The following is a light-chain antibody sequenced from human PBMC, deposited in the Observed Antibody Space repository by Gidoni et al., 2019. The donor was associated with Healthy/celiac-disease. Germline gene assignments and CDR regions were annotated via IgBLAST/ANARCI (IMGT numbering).Light chain of an antibody. Sequence: DIQMTQSPSSLSASVGDRVTITCRASQSISSYLNWYQQKPGKAPKRLIYAASSLQSGVPSRFSGSGSGTDFTLTISSLQPEDFATYYCQQSYSTPWTFXQXTKVEIK. CDR3: QQSYSTPWT. V-gene: IGKV1-39*01. J-gene: IGKJ1*01. CDR2: AAS. CDR1: QSISSY.